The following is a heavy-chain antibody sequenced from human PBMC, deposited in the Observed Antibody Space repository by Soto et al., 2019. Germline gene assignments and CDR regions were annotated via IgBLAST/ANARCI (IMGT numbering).Heavy chain of an antibody. J-gene: IGHJ3*02. Sequence: QVQLVESGGGVVQPGRSLRLSCAASGFTFSSYGMHWVRQAPGKGLEWVAVISYDGSNKYYADSVKGRFTNSRDNSKNTLYMQMNSLRAEDAAVYYCAKGHSSSDDFDIWCQGTMVTVSS. D-gene: IGHD6-6*01. CDR1: GFTFSSYG. CDR3: AKGHSSSDDFDI. CDR2: ISYDGSNK. V-gene: IGHV3-30*18.